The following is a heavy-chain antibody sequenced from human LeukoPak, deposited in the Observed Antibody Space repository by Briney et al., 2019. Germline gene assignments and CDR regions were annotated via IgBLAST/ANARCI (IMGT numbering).Heavy chain of an antibody. CDR3: AKRLGMADAFDI. V-gene: IGHV3-23*01. D-gene: IGHD6-13*01. CDR2: IRGSGGST. CDR1: GLTFSSYA. Sequence: GGSLRLSCAASGLTFSSYAMSWVRQAPGKGLEWVSAIRGSGGSTYYADSVKGRFTISRDNSKNTLYLQMNSLRAEDTAVYYCAKRLGMADAFDIWGQGTMVTVSS. J-gene: IGHJ3*02.